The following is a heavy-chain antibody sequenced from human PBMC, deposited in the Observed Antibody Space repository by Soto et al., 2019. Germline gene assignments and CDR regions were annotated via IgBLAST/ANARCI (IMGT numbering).Heavy chain of an antibody. V-gene: IGHV3-23*01. CDR2: ISGSGGTT. CDR3: AKDRLGATPYYFDY. Sequence: EVQLLESGGGLVQPGGSLRLSCAASGFTFSSYAMGWARQAPGKGLGWVSAISGSGGTTYYADSVKGRFTISRDNSKNTLYLQMNSLRAEDTALYYCAKDRLGATPYYFDYWGQGTLVTVSS. CDR1: GFTFSSYA. J-gene: IGHJ4*02. D-gene: IGHD1-26*01.